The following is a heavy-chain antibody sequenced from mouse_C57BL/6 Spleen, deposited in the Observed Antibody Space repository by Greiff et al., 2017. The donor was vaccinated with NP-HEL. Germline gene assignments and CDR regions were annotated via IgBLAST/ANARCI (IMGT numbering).Heavy chain of an antibody. D-gene: IGHD4-1*01. V-gene: IGHV7-3*01. CDR1: GFTFTDYY. CDR3: ARFWDVPWYFDV. Sequence: EVMLVESGGGLVQPGGSLSLSCAASGFTFTDYYMSWVRQPPGKALEWLGFIRNKANGYTTEYSASVKGRFTISRDNSQSILYLQMNALRAEDRATYYCARFWDVPWYFDVWGTGTTVTVSS. CDR2: IRNKANGYTT. J-gene: IGHJ1*03.